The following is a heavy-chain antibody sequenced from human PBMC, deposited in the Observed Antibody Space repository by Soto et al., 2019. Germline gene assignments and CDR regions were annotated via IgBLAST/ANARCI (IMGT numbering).Heavy chain of an antibody. V-gene: IGHV3-30-3*01. D-gene: IGHD4-17*01. J-gene: IGHJ4*02. CDR1: GFTFSSYA. Sequence: QVQLVESGGGVVQPGRSLRLSCAASGFTFSSYAMHWVRQAPGKGLEWVAVISYDGSNKYYADSVKGRFTISRDNSKNTLYLQMNSLRAEDTAVYYCARDRKEASYGDYEFWGQGTLVTVSS. CDR2: ISYDGSNK. CDR3: ARDRKEASYGDYEF.